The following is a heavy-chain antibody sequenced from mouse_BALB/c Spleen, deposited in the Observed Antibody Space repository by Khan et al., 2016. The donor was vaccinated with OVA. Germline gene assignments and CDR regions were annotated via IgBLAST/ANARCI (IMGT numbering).Heavy chain of an antibody. CDR2: IWGGGST. CDR3: ARKFLYYDYDGWFAY. J-gene: IGHJ3*01. Sequence: QVQLKQSGPGLVAPSQSLSITCTASGFSLTGYSVHWVRQCPGKGLEWLGRIWGGGSTDNNSALKSRLSISKDNSTSQAVLKMNSLQTDDTTMYYCARKFLYYDYDGWFAYWGQGTLVTVSA. D-gene: IGHD2-4*01. CDR1: GFSLTGYS. V-gene: IGHV2-6-4*01.